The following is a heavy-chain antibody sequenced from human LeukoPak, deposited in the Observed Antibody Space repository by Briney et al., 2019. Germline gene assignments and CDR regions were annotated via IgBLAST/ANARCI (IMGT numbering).Heavy chain of an antibody. Sequence: ASVKVSCKASGYTFTGYYMHWVRQAPGQGLEWMGWINPNSGGTNYAQKFQGRVTMTRDTSISTAYMELSMLRSDDTAVYYCAGVPVAGTTFYFDYWGQGTLVTVSS. CDR3: AGVPVAGTTFYFDY. D-gene: IGHD6-19*01. CDR2: INPNSGGT. CDR1: GYTFTGYY. V-gene: IGHV1-2*02. J-gene: IGHJ4*02.